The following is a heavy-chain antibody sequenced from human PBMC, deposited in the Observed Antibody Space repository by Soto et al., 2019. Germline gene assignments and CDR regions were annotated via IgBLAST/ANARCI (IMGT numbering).Heavy chain of an antibody. Sequence: PSETLSLTCAISGDSVPSNSAAWNWIRQSPSRGLEWLGRTYYRSKWYNDYAVSVKSRITINPDTSKNQFSLQLNSVTPEDTAVYYCARDRSSGWYGFNWFDPWGQGTLVTVSS. CDR2: TYYRSKWYN. CDR3: ARDRSSGWYGFNWFDP. V-gene: IGHV6-1*01. J-gene: IGHJ5*02. D-gene: IGHD6-19*01. CDR1: GDSVPSNSAA.